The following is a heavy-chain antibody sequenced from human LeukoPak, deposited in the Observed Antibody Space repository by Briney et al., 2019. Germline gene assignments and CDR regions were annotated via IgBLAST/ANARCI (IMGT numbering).Heavy chain of an antibody. CDR3: ATERTTLWFGELLYSLRFNGLDY. CDR1: GFTFSSYG. D-gene: IGHD3-10*01. J-gene: IGHJ4*02. V-gene: IGHV3-23*01. Sequence: GGSLRLSCAASGFTFSSYGMSWVRQAPGKGLEWVSAISGSGGSTYYADSVKGRFTISRDNSKNTLYLQMNSLRAEDTAVYYCATERTTLWFGELLYSLRFNGLDYWGQGTLVTVSS. CDR2: ISGSGGST.